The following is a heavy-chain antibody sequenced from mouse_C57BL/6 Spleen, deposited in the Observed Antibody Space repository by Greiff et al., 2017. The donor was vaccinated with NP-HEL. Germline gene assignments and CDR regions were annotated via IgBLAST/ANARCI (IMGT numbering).Heavy chain of an antibody. CDR2: IWSGGST. CDR3: ARGPDSSGYP. CDR1: GFSLTSYG. D-gene: IGHD3-2*02. V-gene: IGHV2-2*01. Sequence: VQLQESGPGLVQPSQSLSITCTVSGFSLTSYGVHWVRQSPGKGLEWLGVIWSGGSTDYNAAFISRLSISKDNSKSQVFFKMNSLQADDTAIYYCARGPDSSGYPWGQVTLVTVSA. J-gene: IGHJ3*01.